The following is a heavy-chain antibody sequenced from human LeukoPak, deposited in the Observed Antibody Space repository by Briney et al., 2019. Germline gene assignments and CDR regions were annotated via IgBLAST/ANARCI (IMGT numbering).Heavy chain of an antibody. CDR3: AKDALGRNSFEPGVDY. V-gene: IGHV3-30*18. D-gene: IGHD7-27*01. Sequence: GGSLRLSCAASGIPFSSYGMHWVRQAPGKGLEWVAVIAYDGSNKYYAESVKGRFTISRDNSKNTLYLQMNSLRAEDTAVYYCAKDALGRNSFEPGVDYWGQGTLVTVSS. CDR2: IAYDGSNK. J-gene: IGHJ4*02. CDR1: GIPFSSYG.